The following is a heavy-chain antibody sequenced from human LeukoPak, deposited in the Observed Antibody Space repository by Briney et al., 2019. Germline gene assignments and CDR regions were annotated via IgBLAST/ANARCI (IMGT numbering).Heavy chain of an antibody. CDR3: ARPRKVRTGGRYFDL. J-gene: IGHJ2*01. V-gene: IGHV4-34*01. D-gene: IGHD1-14*01. CDR1: GGSFSGYY. Sequence: SETLSLTCAVYGGSFSGYYWSWIRQPPGKGLEWIGEINHSGNTNYNPSLKSRITISVDTSKNQFSLKLSSVTAADTAVYYCARPRKVRTGGRYFDLWGRGTLVTVSS. CDR2: INHSGNT.